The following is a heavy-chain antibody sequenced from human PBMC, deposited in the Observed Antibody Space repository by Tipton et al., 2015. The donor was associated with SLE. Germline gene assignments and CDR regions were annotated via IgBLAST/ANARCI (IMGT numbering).Heavy chain of an antibody. J-gene: IGHJ4*02. CDR3: ARSGYSSGWFHY. Sequence: QLVQSGAEVKKPGASVKVSCKASGYTFTSYDINWVRQATGQGLEWMGWMNPNSGDTGYSRKFQGRVTMTRNTSISTAYMELSSLRSEDTALYYCARSGYSSGWFHYWGQGTLVTVPS. CDR1: GYTFTSYD. V-gene: IGHV1-8*01. D-gene: IGHD6-19*01. CDR2: MNPNSGDT.